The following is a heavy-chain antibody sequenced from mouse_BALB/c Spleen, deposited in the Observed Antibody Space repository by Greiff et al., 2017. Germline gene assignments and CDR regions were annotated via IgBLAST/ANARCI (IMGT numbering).Heavy chain of an antibody. CDR2: IDPYNGGT. CDR3: ARFPHYYGSSYPYWYFDV. J-gene: IGHJ1*01. CDR1: GYAFTSYN. Sequence: VQLQQSGPELVKPGASVKVSCKASGYAFTSYNMYWVKQSHGKSLEWIGYIDPYNGGTSYNQKFKGKATLTVDKSSSTAYMHLNSLTSEDSAVYYCARFPHYYGSSYPYWYFDVWGAGTTVTVSS. V-gene: IGHV1S135*01. D-gene: IGHD1-1*01.